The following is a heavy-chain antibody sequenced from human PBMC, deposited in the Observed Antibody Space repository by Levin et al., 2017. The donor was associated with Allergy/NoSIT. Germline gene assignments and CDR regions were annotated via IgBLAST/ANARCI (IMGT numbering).Heavy chain of an antibody. CDR2: IIPIFGTA. J-gene: IGHJ3*02. CDR3: ARLYPLQQLAHDAFDI. V-gene: IGHV1-69*13. Sequence: ASVKVSCKASGGTFSSYAISWVRQAPGQGLEWMGGIIPIFGTANYAQKFQGRVTITADESTSTAYMELSSLRSEDTAVYYCARLYPLQQLAHDAFDIWGQGTMVTVSS. D-gene: IGHD6-13*01. CDR1: GGTFSSYA.